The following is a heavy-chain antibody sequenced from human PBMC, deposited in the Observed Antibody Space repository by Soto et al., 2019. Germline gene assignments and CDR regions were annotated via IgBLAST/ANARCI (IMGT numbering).Heavy chain of an antibody. V-gene: IGHV3-23*01. J-gene: IGHJ4*02. D-gene: IGHD6-13*01. CDR3: AKARIAADY. CDR1: GFTFSSYA. Sequence: GESLKISCAASGFTFSSYAMSWVRQAPGKGLEWVSAISGSGGSTYYADSVKGRFTISRDNSKNTLYLQMNSLRAEDTAVYYCAKARIAADYWGQGTLVTVSS. CDR2: ISGSGGST.